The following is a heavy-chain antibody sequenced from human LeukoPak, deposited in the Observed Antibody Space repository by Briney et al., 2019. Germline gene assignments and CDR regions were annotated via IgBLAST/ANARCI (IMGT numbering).Heavy chain of an antibody. D-gene: IGHD3-9*01. Sequence: GASVKVSCKASGYIFTGYYIHWVRQAPGQGLEWMGWITPFNGNTNYAQKFQDRVTITRDRSMSTAYMELSSLRSEDTAMYYCAILTGYPSGYFDYWGQGTLVTVSS. J-gene: IGHJ4*02. CDR1: GYIFTGYY. CDR3: AILTGYPSGYFDY. CDR2: ITPFNGNT. V-gene: IGHV1-45*02.